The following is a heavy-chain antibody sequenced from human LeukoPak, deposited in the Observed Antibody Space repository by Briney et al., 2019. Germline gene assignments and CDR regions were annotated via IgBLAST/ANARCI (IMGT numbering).Heavy chain of an antibody. D-gene: IGHD6-6*01. CDR1: GFTFSSYG. CDR2: ISYDGSNK. CDR3: AREGSSSSPLDY. V-gene: IGHV3-30*03. Sequence: GRSLRLSCAASGFTFSSYGMHWVRQAPGKGLEWVAVISYDGSNKYYADSVKGRFTISRDNAKNSLYLQMNSLRAEDTAVYYCAREGSSSSPLDYWGQGTLVTVSS. J-gene: IGHJ4*02.